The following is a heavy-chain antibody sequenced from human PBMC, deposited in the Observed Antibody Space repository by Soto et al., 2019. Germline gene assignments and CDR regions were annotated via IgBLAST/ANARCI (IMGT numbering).Heavy chain of an antibody. J-gene: IGHJ4*02. CDR3: ARVKEGVAVAGTFDY. V-gene: IGHV4-59*01. Sequence: QVQLQESGPGLVKPSETLSLTCTVSGGSISSYYWSWIRQPPGKGLEWIGYIYYSGSTNYNPSLKSRVPISVDTSKNQFSLKLSSVTAADTAVYYCARVKEGVAVAGTFDYWGQGTLVTVSS. CDR1: GGSISSYY. D-gene: IGHD6-19*01. CDR2: IYYSGST.